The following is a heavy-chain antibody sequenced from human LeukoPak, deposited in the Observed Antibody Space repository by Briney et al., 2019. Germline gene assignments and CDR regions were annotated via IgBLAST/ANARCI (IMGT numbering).Heavy chain of an antibody. CDR2: ISSSSSTI. CDR3: ARDYCTNGVCYHYYYYMDV. V-gene: IGHV3-48*01. CDR1: GFTFSSCS. Sequence: QPGGSLRLSCAASGFTFSSCSMNWVRQAPGKGLEWVSYISSSSSTIYYADSVKGRFTISRDNAKNSLYLQMNSLRAEDTAVYYSARDYCTNGVCYHYYYYMDVWGKGTTVTVSS. D-gene: IGHD2-8*01. J-gene: IGHJ6*03.